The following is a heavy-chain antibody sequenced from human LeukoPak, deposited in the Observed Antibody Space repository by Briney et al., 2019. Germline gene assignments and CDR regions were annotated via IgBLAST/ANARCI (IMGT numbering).Heavy chain of an antibody. CDR2: IRYDGSNK. CDR1: GFTFSSYG. CDR3: AEETLQYYDFWSGYSPFDY. D-gene: IGHD3-3*01. Sequence: GGSLRLSCAASGFTFSSYGMHWVRQAPGKGLEWVAFIRYDGSNKYYADSVKGRFTISRDNSKNTLYLQMNSLRAEDTAVYYCAEETLQYYDFWSGYSPFDYWGQGTLVTVSS. J-gene: IGHJ4*02. V-gene: IGHV3-30*02.